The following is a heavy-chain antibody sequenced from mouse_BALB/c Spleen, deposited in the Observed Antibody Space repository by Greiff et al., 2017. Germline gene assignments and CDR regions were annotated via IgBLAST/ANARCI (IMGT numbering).Heavy chain of an antibody. V-gene: IGHV3-2*02. CDR3: ARETGTLFAY. J-gene: IGHJ3*01. D-gene: IGHD4-1*01. CDR2: ISYSGST. CDR1: GYSITSDYA. Sequence: EVQLQQSGPGLVKPSQSLSLTCTVTGYSITSDYAWNWIRQFPGNKLEWMGYISYSGSTSYNPSLKSRISITRDTSKNKFFLQLNSVTTEDTATYYCARETGTLFAYWGQGTLVTVSA.